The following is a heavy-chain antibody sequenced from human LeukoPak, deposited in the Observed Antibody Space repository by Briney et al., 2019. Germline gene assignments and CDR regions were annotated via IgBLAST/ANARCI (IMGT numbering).Heavy chain of an antibody. V-gene: IGHV4-59*01. Sequence: SETLSLTCIVSDDSISDYYRGWIRQPPGKGLEWIGYFHNSGTSTYNPSLKSRVTISADTSKNQFSLKLNSLTTADTAVYYCTRGAGWLIDYWGQGTLVTVSS. D-gene: IGHD3-16*01. CDR2: FHNSGTS. CDR3: TRGAGWLIDY. J-gene: IGHJ4*02. CDR1: DDSISDYY.